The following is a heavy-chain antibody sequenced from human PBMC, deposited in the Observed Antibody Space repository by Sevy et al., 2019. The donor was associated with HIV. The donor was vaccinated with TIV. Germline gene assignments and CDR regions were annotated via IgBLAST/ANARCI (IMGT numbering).Heavy chain of an antibody. CDR1: GYTFSNYG. J-gene: IGHJ4*02. D-gene: IGHD3-22*01. V-gene: IGHV1-18*01. CDR3: VRDESFSLILVDPDY. CDR2: ISGYNGNT. Sequence: ASVKVSCQASGYTFSNYGVIWVRQAPGQGLEWMGWISGYNGNTKDEQKFQDRVIMTTDTATRLAFMELRSRGSDDTVVYYCVRDESFSLILVDPDYWGQGTLVTVSS.